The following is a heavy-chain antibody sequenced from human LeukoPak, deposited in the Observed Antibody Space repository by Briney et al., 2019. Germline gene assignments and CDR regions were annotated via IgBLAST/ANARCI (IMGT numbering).Heavy chain of an antibody. J-gene: IGHJ3*02. CDR3: ARNSYYYASDAFDI. D-gene: IGHD3-10*01. Sequence: GASVKVSCKASGYTFTSYGIRWVRQAPGQGLEWMGWISAYNGNTHYAQSLQGRATLTTDTSTSTAYMELRSLRSDDTAVYYCARNSYYYASDAFDIWGQGTMVTVSS. V-gene: IGHV1-18*01. CDR2: ISAYNGNT. CDR1: GYTFTSYG.